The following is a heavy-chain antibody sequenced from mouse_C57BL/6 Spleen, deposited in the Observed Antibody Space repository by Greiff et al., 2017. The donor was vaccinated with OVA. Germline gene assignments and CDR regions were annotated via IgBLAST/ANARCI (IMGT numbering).Heavy chain of an antibody. CDR2: INYDGSST. CDR3: ASEGYYYGSSYAMDY. J-gene: IGHJ4*01. V-gene: IGHV5-16*01. D-gene: IGHD1-1*01. CDR1: GFTFSDYY. Sequence: EVKLMESEGGLVQPGSSMKLSCTASGFTFSDYYMAWVRQVPEKGLEWVANINYDGSSTYYLDSLKSRFIISRDNAKNILYLQMSSLKSEDTATYYCASEGYYYGSSYAMDYWGQGTSVTVSS.